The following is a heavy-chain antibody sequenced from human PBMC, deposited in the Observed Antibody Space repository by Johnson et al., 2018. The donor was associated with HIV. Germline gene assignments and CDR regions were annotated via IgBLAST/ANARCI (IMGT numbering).Heavy chain of an antibody. V-gene: IGHV3-20*04. CDR3: ARGCRDGYTCDAFDV. CDR1: GFTFDDYG. D-gene: IGHD5-24*01. J-gene: IGHJ3*01. CDR2: INLNGGST. Sequence: VQLVESGGGLVKPGGSLRLSCAASGFTFDDYGMSWVRQAPGKGLEWVSGINLNGGSTGYADSVKGRFTISRDNAKNSLYLQMNSLRAEDTALYYCARGCRDGYTCDAFDVWGQGTRVTVSS.